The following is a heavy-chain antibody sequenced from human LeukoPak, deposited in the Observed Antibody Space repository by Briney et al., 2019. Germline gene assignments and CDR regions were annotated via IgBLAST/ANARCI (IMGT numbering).Heavy chain of an antibody. V-gene: IGHV1-2*02. J-gene: IGHJ4*02. CDR3: ARGRYCSGGSCYSGFDY. CDR2: INPNSGGT. CDR1: GYTFTGYY. Sequence: GASVKVSCKASGYTFTGYYMHWVRQAPGQGLEWMGLINPNSGGTNYAQKFQGRVTMTRDTSISTAYMELSRLRSDDTAVYYCARGRYCSGGSCYSGFDYWGQGTLVTVSS. D-gene: IGHD2-15*01.